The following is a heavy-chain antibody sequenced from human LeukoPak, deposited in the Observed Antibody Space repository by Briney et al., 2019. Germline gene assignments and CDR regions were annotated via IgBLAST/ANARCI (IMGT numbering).Heavy chain of an antibody. Sequence: GGSLRLSCAASGFTFSSYSMNWVRQAPGKGLEWVSSISSSSSYIYYADSVKGRFTISRDNSKNTLYLQMNSLRAEDTAIYYCAKAGIVGATFRMDYWGQGTLVTVSS. CDR3: AKAGIVGATFRMDY. V-gene: IGHV3-21*04. J-gene: IGHJ4*02. CDR1: GFTFSSYS. D-gene: IGHD1-26*01. CDR2: ISSSSSYI.